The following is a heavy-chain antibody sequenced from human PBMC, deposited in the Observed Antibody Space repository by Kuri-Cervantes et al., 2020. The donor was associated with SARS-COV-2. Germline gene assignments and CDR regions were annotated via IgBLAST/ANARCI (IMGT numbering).Heavy chain of an antibody. Sequence: GSLRLSCTVSGGSISSYYWSWIRQPPGKGLEWIGYIYYSGSTYYNPSLKSRVTISVDTSKNQFSLKLSSVTAADTAVYYCARVRIFGVPGFAFDIWGQGTMVTVSS. CDR2: IYYSGST. CDR3: ARVRIFGVPGFAFDI. V-gene: IGHV4-59*01. D-gene: IGHD3-3*01. J-gene: IGHJ3*02. CDR1: GGSISSYY.